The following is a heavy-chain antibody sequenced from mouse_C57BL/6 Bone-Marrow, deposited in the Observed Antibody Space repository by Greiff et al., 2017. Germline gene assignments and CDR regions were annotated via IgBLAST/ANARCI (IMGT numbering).Heavy chain of an antibody. J-gene: IGHJ3*01. CDR3: ASITTVGAY. V-gene: IGHV5-2*01. Sequence: EVKLVEPGGGLVQPGESLKLSCESNEYDFPSHDMSWVRQTPEKRLELVAAINSAGGSTYYPDTMERRFIISRDNTMQTLYLQMSSLRSEDTALYYCASITTVGAYWGQGTLVTVSA. CDR2: INSAGGST. D-gene: IGHD1-1*01. CDR1: EYDFPSHD.